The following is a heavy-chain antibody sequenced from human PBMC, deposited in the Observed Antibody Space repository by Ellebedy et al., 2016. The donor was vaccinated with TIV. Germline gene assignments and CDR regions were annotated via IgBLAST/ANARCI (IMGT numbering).Heavy chain of an antibody. V-gene: IGHV3-7*01. Sequence: GESLKISCAASGFTFSSYWMTWVRQAPGKRLEWVANIKEDGSEKHYVDSVKGRFTISRDNAKNSLYLQMNSLRVEDTAVYYCARARAGSTSSWYAWGQGTLVTVSS. CDR3: ARARAGSTSSWYA. D-gene: IGHD6-13*01. CDR1: GFTFSSYW. J-gene: IGHJ1*01. CDR2: IKEDGSEK.